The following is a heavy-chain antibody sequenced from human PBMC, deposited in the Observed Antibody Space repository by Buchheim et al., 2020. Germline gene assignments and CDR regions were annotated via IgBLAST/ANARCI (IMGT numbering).Heavy chain of an antibody. CDR3: AKDQGMMVRGAIKASGYFDY. V-gene: IGHV3-23*01. CDR1: GFTFSSYA. Sequence: EVQLLESGGGLVQPGGSMRLSCAASGFTFSSYAMSWVRQAPGKGLEWVSAISGSGGSTYYADSVKGRFTISRDNSKNPLYLQMNSLRAEDTAVYYCAKDQGMMVRGAIKASGYFDYWGQGTL. CDR2: ISGSGGST. D-gene: IGHD3-10*01. J-gene: IGHJ4*02.